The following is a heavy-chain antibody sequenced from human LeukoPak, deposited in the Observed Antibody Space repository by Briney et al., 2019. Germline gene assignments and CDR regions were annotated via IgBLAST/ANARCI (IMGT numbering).Heavy chain of an antibody. CDR2: ISGSNGNT. Sequence: ASVKVSCKASGYTFTSYGISWVRQAPGQGLEWMGWISGSNGNTNYAQKLQGRVTMTTDTSTSTAYMELRSPRSDDTAVYYCARVRSAMVIDYWGQGTLVTVSS. J-gene: IGHJ4*02. D-gene: IGHD5-18*01. V-gene: IGHV1-18*01. CDR1: GYTFTSYG. CDR3: ARVRSAMVIDY.